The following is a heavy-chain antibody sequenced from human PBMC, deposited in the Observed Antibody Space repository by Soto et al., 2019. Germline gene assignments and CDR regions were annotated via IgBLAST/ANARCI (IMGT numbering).Heavy chain of an antibody. CDR1: GGSISSGDYY. J-gene: IGHJ5*02. D-gene: IGHD1-7*01. CDR2: IYYSGST. Sequence: PSETLSLTCTVSGGSISSGDYYWSWIRQPPGKGLEWIGYIYYSGSTYYNPSLKSRVTISVDTSKNQFSLKLSSVTTADTAVYYCARGVAVNWNYGVYNWFDPWGQGTLVTVSS. V-gene: IGHV4-30-4*01. CDR3: ARGVAVNWNYGVYNWFDP.